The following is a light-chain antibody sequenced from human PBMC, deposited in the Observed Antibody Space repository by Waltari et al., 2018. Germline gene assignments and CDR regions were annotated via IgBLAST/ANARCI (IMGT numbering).Light chain of an antibody. CDR1: SGYSSNL. J-gene: IGLJ3*02. CDR3: QTGGHGTWV. Sequence: QLVLTQSPSASASLGASVKLTCTLSSGYSSNLIAWHQQQPQKGPRYLMKVNSDGSHSKGDEIPDRFSGSSSGAERYLTISSLQSEDEADYYCQTGGHGTWVFGGGTKLTVL. CDR2: VNSDGSH. V-gene: IGLV4-69*01.